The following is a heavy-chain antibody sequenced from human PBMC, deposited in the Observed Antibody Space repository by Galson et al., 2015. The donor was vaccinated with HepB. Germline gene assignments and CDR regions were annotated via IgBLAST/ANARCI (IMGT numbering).Heavy chain of an antibody. Sequence: SLRLSCAASGFTFSSYAMSWVRQAPGKGLECVSGLSGSGGRTHYADSVKGRFTNSRDNSKNTLYLQMNSLRAEDTAIYYCAKEVNISTWFPFDNWGQGTLVTVSS. D-gene: IGHD6-13*01. V-gene: IGHV3-23*01. CDR2: LSGSGGRT. CDR1: GFTFSSYA. J-gene: IGHJ4*02. CDR3: AKEVNISTWFPFDN.